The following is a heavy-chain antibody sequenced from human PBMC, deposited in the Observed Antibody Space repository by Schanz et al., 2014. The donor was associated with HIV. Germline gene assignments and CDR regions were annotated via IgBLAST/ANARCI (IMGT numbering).Heavy chain of an antibody. Sequence: QVQLEQSGAEVKKPGASVKVSCKVSGYILSELSMHWVRQAPGKGLEWMGSFDPEDGETIYAQKFQGRVTMTEDSSTDTGYMELSSLRSEDTAVYYCATGNIVLMMYGYGLAFWGQGTTVTVSS. V-gene: IGHV1-24*01. CDR3: ATGNIVLMMYGYGLAF. J-gene: IGHJ6*02. CDR1: GYILSELS. CDR2: FDPEDGET. D-gene: IGHD2-8*01.